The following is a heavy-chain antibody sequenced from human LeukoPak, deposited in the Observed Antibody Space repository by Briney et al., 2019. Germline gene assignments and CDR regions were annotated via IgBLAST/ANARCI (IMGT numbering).Heavy chain of an antibody. CDR2: IYHSGST. V-gene: IGHV4-59*01. Sequence: SETLSLTCAVYGGSFSGYYWNWIRQPPGKGLEWIGYIYHSGSTNYNPSLKSRVTISVDTSQNQFSLKLSSVTAADTAVYYCARDGYSGSDALWGQGTLVTVSS. J-gene: IGHJ4*02. CDR1: GGSFSGYY. D-gene: IGHD5-12*01. CDR3: ARDGYSGSDAL.